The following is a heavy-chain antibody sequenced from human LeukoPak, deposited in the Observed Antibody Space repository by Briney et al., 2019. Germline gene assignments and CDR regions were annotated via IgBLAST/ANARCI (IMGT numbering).Heavy chain of an antibody. V-gene: IGHV3-30-3*01. CDR1: GFTVSSNY. Sequence: GGSLRLSCAASGFTVSSNYMSWVRQAPGKGLEWVAVISYDGSNKYYADSVKGRFTISRDNSKNTLYLQMNSLRAEDTAVYYCARSSEYLFDYWGQGTLVTVSS. CDR3: ARSSEYLFDY. J-gene: IGHJ4*02. D-gene: IGHD2-2*01. CDR2: ISYDGSNK.